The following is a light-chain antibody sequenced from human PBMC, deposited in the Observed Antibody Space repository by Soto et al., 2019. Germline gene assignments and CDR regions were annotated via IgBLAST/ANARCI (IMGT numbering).Light chain of an antibody. CDR3: QQYNSYLYT. J-gene: IGKJ2*01. Sequence: DIQMTQSPSTLSASVGDRVTITCRASQSISSWLAWYQQKPGKAPKLLIYDASSLESGAPSRFSGSGSGTEFTLTISSLQHDDFATYYCQQYNSYLYTFGQGTKLEIK. V-gene: IGKV1-5*01. CDR1: QSISSW. CDR2: DAS.